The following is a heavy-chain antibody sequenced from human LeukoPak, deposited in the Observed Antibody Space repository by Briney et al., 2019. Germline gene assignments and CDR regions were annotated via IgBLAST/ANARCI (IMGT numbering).Heavy chain of an antibody. CDR2: ISWDGGST. J-gene: IGHJ4*02. CDR1: GFTFDDYT. D-gene: IGHD1-26*01. CDR3: AKGYSGSYPYYFDY. Sequence: PGGSLRLSCAASGFTFDDYTMHWVRQAPGKGLEWVSLISWDGGSTYYADSVKGRFTISGDNSKNSLYLQMNSLGTEDTALYYCAKGYSGSYPYYFDYWGQGTLVTVSS. V-gene: IGHV3-43*01.